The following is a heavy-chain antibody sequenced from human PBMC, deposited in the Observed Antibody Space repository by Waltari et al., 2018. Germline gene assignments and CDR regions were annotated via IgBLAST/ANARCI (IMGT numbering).Heavy chain of an antibody. D-gene: IGHD2-15*01. Sequence: EVQLVQSGAEVKKPGESLKISCKGSGYIFTSYWIGWLRQMPGKGLEWMGIIYPGDSDTRYSPSFQGQVTISADKSISTAYLQWSSLKASDTAMYYCARVGGGSLLTTRWFDPWGQGTLVTVSS. CDR1: GYIFTSYW. CDR2: IYPGDSDT. CDR3: ARVGGGSLLTTRWFDP. V-gene: IGHV5-51*03. J-gene: IGHJ5*02.